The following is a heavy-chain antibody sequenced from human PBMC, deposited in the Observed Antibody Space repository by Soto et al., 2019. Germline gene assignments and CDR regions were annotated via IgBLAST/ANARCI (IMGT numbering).Heavy chain of an antibody. V-gene: IGHV3-23*01. CDR3: AKAQYSSSWYEGFDY. CDR1: GYTVTSPS. CDR2: ISGSGGST. Sequence: GASATRSSRSFGYTVTSPSPRRVREEPGKGLEWVSAISGSGGSTYYADSVKGRFTISRDNSKNTLYLQMNSLRAEDTSVYYCAKAQYSSSWYEGFDYWG. J-gene: IGHJ4*01. D-gene: IGHD6-13*01.